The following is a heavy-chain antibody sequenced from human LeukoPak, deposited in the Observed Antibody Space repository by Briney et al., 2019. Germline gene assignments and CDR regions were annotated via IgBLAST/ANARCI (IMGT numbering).Heavy chain of an antibody. V-gene: IGHV3-30*18. CDR2: ISYDGGNK. J-gene: IGHJ4*02. CDR3: AKDCCSTSCNPTPTD. Sequence: GGSLRLSCAASGFNFSSYGMHWDRQAPGKGLEWVAVISYDGGNKYYADSVKGRFTISRDNSKNTLYLQMNSLRAEDTAVYYCAKDCCSTSCNPTPTDWGQGILVTVSS. CDR1: GFNFSSYG. D-gene: IGHD2-2*01.